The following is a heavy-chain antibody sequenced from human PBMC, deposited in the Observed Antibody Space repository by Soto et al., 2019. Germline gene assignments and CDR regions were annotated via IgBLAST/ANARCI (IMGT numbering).Heavy chain of an antibody. D-gene: IGHD3-22*01. J-gene: IGHJ5*02. CDR3: AKPYDGSGQPSPWFAA. CDR2: INPKRGGT. CDR1: GYTFIGYY. Sequence: ASVKVSCKASGYTFIGYYIHCMRQAPGQCLESMGWINPKRGGTNYAQRLPGRFTLSSDPSITTDYMDLSSLRSDDTATYYCAKPYDGSGQPSPWFAAWGQGIPVTVSS. V-gene: IGHV1-2*02.